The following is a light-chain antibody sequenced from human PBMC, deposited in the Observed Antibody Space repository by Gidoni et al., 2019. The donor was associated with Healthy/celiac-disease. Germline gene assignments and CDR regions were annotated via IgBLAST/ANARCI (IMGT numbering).Light chain of an antibody. Sequence: SAAPGQKVTISCSGSSSNIGNNYVSWYQQLPGTAPKLLIYDNNKRPSGIPDRFSGSKSGTSATLGITGLQTGDEADYYCGTWDSSLSAGVVFGGGTKLTVL. CDR3: GTWDSSLSAGVV. CDR1: SSNIGNNY. CDR2: DNN. V-gene: IGLV1-51*01. J-gene: IGLJ2*01.